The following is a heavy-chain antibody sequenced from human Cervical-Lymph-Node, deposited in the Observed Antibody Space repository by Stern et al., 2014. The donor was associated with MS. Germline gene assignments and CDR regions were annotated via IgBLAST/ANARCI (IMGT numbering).Heavy chain of an antibody. CDR3: ARDLSGIGYYDY. CDR1: GGTFTTYA. V-gene: IGHV1-69*01. D-gene: IGHD3-22*01. CDR2: IIPMSGAE. Sequence: VQLVESGAEVKKPGSPVRVSCKASGGTFTTYAISWVRQAPGQGLEWMGGIIPMSGAEKYAQKFQGRVTIAADASTTTAYMELSSLKFDDTAVYYCARDLSGIGYYDYWGQGTLVAVSS. J-gene: IGHJ4*02.